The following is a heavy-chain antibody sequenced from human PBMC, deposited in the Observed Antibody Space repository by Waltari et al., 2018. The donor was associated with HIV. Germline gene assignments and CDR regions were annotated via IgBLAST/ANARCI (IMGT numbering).Heavy chain of an antibody. Sequence: QLQLQESGPGLVTPSETLSLPCSVSGGSISTSSFYWAWIRKAPGKGLGWMGRVFYTESTFSNPFLESRLSVAVDTSKREVSLWLSSVTAADTAVYYCARHMIAERGSYDSLTGFDYWGQGTLVTVSS. D-gene: IGHD3-9*01. CDR3: ARHMIAERGSYDSLTGFDY. V-gene: IGHV4-39*01. J-gene: IGHJ4*02. CDR1: GGSISTSSFY. CDR2: VFYTEST.